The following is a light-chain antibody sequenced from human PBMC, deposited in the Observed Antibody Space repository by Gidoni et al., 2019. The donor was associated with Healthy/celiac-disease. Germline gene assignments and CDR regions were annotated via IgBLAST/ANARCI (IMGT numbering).Light chain of an antibody. Sequence: QSVLTQPPSASATPGQRVTISCSGTRSNTGSNYVYWYQQLPGTAPKLIIYRNNQRPSGVPDRFSGSKSGTSASLAISGLRSEDEADYYCAAWDDSLSGWVFGGGTKLTVL. J-gene: IGLJ3*02. V-gene: IGLV1-47*01. CDR1: RSNTGSNY. CDR2: RNN. CDR3: AAWDDSLSGWV.